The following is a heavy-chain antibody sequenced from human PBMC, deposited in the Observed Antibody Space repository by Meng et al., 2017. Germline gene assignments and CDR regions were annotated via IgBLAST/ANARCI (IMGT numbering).Heavy chain of an antibody. V-gene: IGHV1-8*03. D-gene: IGHD3-10*01. CDR1: GYTFTSYD. CDR3: ARGYYGSGLFDP. CDR2: MNPNSGNT. J-gene: IGHJ5*02. Sequence: PGQVGAVWKKPGASVKFSLKASGYTFTSYDINWVRQATGQGLEWMGWMNPNSGNTGYAQKFQGRVTITRNTSISTAYMELSSLRSEDTAVYYCARGYYGSGLFDPWGQGTLVTVSS.